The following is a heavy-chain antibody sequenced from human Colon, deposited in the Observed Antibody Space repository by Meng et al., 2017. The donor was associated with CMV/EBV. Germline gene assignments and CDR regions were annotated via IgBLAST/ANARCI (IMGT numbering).Heavy chain of an antibody. Sequence: SETLSLTCTVSGGSISSSSYYWGWIRQPPGKGLEWIGSIYYSGSTYYNPSLKSRVTISVDTSKNQFSLKLSSVTAADTAVYYCARYCSSTSCLPEVGAFDIWGQGTMVTVS. J-gene: IGHJ3*02. V-gene: IGHV4-39*07. CDR1: GGSISSSSYY. D-gene: IGHD2-2*01. CDR2: IYYSGST. CDR3: ARYCSSTSCLPEVGAFDI.